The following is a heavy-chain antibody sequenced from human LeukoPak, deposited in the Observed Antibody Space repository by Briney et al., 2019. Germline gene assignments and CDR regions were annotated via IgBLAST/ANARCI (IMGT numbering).Heavy chain of an antibody. CDR2: ISAYNGNT. CDR1: GYTFTSYG. D-gene: IGHD1-26*01. Sequence: ASVKVSCKASGYTFTSYGISWVRQAPGQGLEWMGWISAYNGNTNYAQKLQGRVTMTTDTSTSTAYMELRSLRSDDTAVYYCARDVRMGGPPPSNYYYYYMDVWGKGTTVTVSS. CDR3: ARDVRMGGPPPSNYYYYYMDV. V-gene: IGHV1-18*01. J-gene: IGHJ6*03.